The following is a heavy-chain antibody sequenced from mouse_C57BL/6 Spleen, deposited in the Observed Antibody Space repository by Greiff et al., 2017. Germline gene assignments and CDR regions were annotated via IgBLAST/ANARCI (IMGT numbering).Heavy chain of an antibody. J-gene: IGHJ2*01. D-gene: IGHD2-5*01. CDR3: ARKRVYSNLYYFDY. CDR1: GYTFTSYW. Sequence: QVQLQQPGAELVMPGASVKLSCKASGYTFTSYWMHWVKQRPGQGLEWIGEIDPSDSYTNYNQKFKGKSTLTVDKSSSTAYMQLSSLTSEDSAVYYCARKRVYSNLYYFDYWGQGTTLTVSS. V-gene: IGHV1-69*01. CDR2: IDPSDSYT.